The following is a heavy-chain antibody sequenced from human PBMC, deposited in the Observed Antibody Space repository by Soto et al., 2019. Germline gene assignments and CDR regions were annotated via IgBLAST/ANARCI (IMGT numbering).Heavy chain of an antibody. CDR2: IDPSDSYS. J-gene: IGHJ6*04. CDR1: GYSFTSYW. Sequence: DSLKLSCKGSGYSFTSYWISLVRQMPGKGLEWMGRIDPSDSYSTYSPSFQGHVTISADKSISTAYLQWSSLKASDTAIYYCARRVPVLGGGAPDHSYDGLDVCGTGTNVTVSS. V-gene: IGHV5-10-1*01. D-gene: IGHD3-3*02. CDR3: ARRVPVLGGGAPDHSYDGLDV.